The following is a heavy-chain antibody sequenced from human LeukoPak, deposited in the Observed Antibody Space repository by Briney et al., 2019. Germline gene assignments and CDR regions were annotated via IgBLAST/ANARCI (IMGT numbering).Heavy chain of an antibody. CDR2: IKGDGIEK. CDR1: GFTFSSYE. CDR3: AKEGAYPIITYDS. V-gene: IGHV3-7*01. J-gene: IGHJ5*01. Sequence: GGSLRLSCAASGFTFSSYEMNWVRQAPGKGLQWVANIKGDGIEKNYVDSVKGRFSISRDNALNSLYLQMDSLRAEDTAVYYCAKEGAYPIITYDSWGQGALVTVSS. D-gene: IGHD3-10*01.